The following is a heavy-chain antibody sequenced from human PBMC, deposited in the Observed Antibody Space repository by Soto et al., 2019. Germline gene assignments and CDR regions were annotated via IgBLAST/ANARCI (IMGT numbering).Heavy chain of an antibody. CDR1: GGTFYTYA. CDR2: ITPMIGTT. J-gene: IGHJ4*02. V-gene: IGHV1-69*01. Sequence: QVHLVQSGAEVTRPGSSVRVSCRASGGTFYTYAFTWVRQAHGQGLEGMGGITPMIGTTKYAQKFHGRVTFSADESASTSYMELSNLRSDDTAVYYCARDVSVMTSVFGFWGQGTLITVSS. CDR3: ARDVSVMTSVFGF. D-gene: IGHD3-10*01.